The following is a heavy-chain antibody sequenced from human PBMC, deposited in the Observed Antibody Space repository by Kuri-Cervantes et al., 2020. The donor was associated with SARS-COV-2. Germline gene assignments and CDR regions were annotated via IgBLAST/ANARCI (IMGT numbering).Heavy chain of an antibody. CDR1: GGSFSGYY. CDR3: VRSQELVLRRANFWFDP. D-gene: IGHD6-13*01. J-gene: IGHJ5*02. Sequence: ESLKISCAVYGGSFSGYYWSWIRQPPGKGLEWIGEINHSGSTNYNPSLKSRVTVSVDTSKNQFSLKLSSVTAADTAVYYCVRSQELVLRRANFWFDPWGQGNRVPGAS. CDR2: INHSGST. V-gene: IGHV4-34*01.